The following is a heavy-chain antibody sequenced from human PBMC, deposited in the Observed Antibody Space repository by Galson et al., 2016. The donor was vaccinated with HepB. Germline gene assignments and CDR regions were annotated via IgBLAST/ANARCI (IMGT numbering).Heavy chain of an antibody. J-gene: IGHJ6*02. V-gene: IGHV3-43*01. Sequence: SLRLSCAASGFSFEDYSMHWVRQVPGKGLEWVSLISWHDGSTYYADSVKGRFTISRDHTKNSLYLQMNSLRSEATALYYCAKDPSTREDYYYGMDVWGQGTTVTVSS. D-gene: IGHD1-26*01. CDR3: AKDPSTREDYYYGMDV. CDR1: GFSFEDYS. CDR2: ISWHDGST.